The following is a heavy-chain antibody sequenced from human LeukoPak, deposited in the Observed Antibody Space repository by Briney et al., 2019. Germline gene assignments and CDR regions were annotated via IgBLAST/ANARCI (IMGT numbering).Heavy chain of an antibody. CDR1: GFTFSSYA. Sequence: GRSLRLSCAASGFTFSSYAMHWVRQAPGKGLEWVAVISYDGSNKYYADSVKGRFTISRDNSKNTLYLQMNSLRAEDTAVYYCARGTPYSSSWYSSHPFDYWGQGTLVTVSP. D-gene: IGHD6-13*01. CDR3: ARGTPYSSSWYSSHPFDY. J-gene: IGHJ4*02. CDR2: ISYDGSNK. V-gene: IGHV3-30*04.